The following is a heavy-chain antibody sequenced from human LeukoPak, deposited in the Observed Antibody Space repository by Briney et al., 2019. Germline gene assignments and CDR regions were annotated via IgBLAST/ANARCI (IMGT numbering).Heavy chain of an antibody. V-gene: IGHV3-23*01. CDR1: GFTFSSYA. CDR3: ATSPAPYYYYGMDV. Sequence: GGSLRLSCAASGFTFSSYAMSWVRQAPGKGLEWVSAISDSGGSTYYGDSVKGRFTISRDNSKNTLYLQMNSLRAEDTAVYYCATSPAPYYYYGMDVWGRGTTVTVSS. J-gene: IGHJ6*02. CDR2: ISDSGGST.